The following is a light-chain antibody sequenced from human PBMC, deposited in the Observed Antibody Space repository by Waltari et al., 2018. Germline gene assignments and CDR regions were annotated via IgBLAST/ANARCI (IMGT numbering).Light chain of an antibody. J-gene: IGKJ5*01. Sequence: AIQLTQSPSSLSASVGDSVTITCRASQVIYSALAWYQQKLGRPPNLLIHDASSLESGVPPRFSGSGSGTDFTLTISSLQPEDFATYYCQQFYSDPTFGQGTRLEIK. CDR3: QQFYSDPT. V-gene: IGKV1-13*02. CDR1: QVIYSA. CDR2: DAS.